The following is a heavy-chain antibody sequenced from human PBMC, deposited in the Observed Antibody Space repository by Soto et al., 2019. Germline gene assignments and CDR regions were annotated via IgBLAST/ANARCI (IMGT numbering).Heavy chain of an antibody. CDR1: GGSFSGYY. V-gene: IGHV4-34*01. J-gene: IGHJ6*03. CDR3: AMGVDYYYYMDV. CDR2: INHSGST. Sequence: SETLSLTCAVYGGSFSGYYWSWIRQPPGKGLEWIGEINHSGSTNYNPSLKSRVTISVDTSKNQFSLKLSSVTAADTAVYYCAMGVDYYYYMDVWGKGTTVTVSS. D-gene: IGHD3-16*01.